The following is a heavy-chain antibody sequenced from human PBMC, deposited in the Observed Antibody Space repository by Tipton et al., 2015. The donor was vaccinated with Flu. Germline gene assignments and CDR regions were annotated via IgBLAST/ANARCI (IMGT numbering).Heavy chain of an antibody. D-gene: IGHD2-8*02. CDR3: AKGDYPGGGGYSDY. Sequence: SLRLSCAATGFTFEDYSMHWVRQVPGKGLEWVSVISWNGDNIGYAASVKGRFTISRDNAKNSLYLQMNSLRANDTAFYYCAKGDYPGGGGYSDYWGRGTLVTVSS. J-gene: IGHJ4*02. V-gene: IGHV3-9*01. CDR2: ISWNGDNI. CDR1: GFTFEDYS.